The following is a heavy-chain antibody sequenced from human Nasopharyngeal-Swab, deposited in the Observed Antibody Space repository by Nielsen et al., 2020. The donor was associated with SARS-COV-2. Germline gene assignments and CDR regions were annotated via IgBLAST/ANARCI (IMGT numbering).Heavy chain of an antibody. CDR3: ARRVGGFLEWIFAHDI. CDR1: GGSISSSSYY. J-gene: IGHJ3*02. V-gene: IGHV4-39*01. D-gene: IGHD3-3*01. Sequence: SETLSLTCTVSGGSISSSSYYWGWIRQPPGKGLERIGSIYYSGSTYYNPSLKSRVTISVDTSKNQFSLKLSSVTAADTAVYYCARRVGGFLEWIFAHDIWGQGTMVTVSS. CDR2: IYYSGST.